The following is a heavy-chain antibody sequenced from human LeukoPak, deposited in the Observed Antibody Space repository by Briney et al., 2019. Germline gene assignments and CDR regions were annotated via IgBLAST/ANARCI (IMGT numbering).Heavy chain of an antibody. Sequence: GGSLRLSCAASGFTFTSYSMHWVRQAPGKGLEWVAVISYDGSNNYYADSVKGRFTISRDNSKNTLYLQMNSLRAEDTAVYYCPKDRLRYTYGYGFDYWGQGTLVTVSS. D-gene: IGHD5-18*01. CDR1: GFTFTSYS. V-gene: IGHV3-30*18. J-gene: IGHJ4*02. CDR3: PKDRLRYTYGYGFDY. CDR2: ISYDGSNN.